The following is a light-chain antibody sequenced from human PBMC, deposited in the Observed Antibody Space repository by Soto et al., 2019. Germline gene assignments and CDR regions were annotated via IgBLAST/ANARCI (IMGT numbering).Light chain of an antibody. CDR1: ESVTGSC. CDR2: TTS. J-gene: IGKJ3*01. Sequence: EIVLTQSPDTLSLSPGERATLSCTASESVTGSCLAWYQRKPGQAPRLLIHTTSTRATDIPDRFSGSGSGTDFTLTISRLEPEDFAVYYCQQCGGSPLFSFGPGTRVDI. CDR3: QQCGGSPLFS. V-gene: IGKV3-20*01.